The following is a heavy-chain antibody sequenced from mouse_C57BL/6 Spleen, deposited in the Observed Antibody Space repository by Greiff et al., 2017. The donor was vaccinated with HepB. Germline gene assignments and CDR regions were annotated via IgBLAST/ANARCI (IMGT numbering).Heavy chain of an antibody. V-gene: IGHV5-4*01. CDR1: GFTFSSYA. J-gene: IGHJ2*01. CDR2: ISDGGSYT. CDR3: ARDPPHFDY. Sequence: EVQVVESGGGLVKPGGSLKLSCAASGFTFSSYAMSWVRQTPEKRLEWVATISDGGSYTYYPDNVKGRFTISRDNAKNNLYLQMSHLKSEDTAMYYCARDPPHFDYWGQGTTLTVSS.